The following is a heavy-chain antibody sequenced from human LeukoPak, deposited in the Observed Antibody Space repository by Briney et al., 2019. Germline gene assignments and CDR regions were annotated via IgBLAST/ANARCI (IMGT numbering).Heavy chain of an antibody. V-gene: IGHV3-74*01. CDR1: GFTFNTYT. CDR2: INNDGSAT. Sequence: GGSLRLSCAASGFTFNTYTMNWVRQAPGKGLVWVSHINNDGSATSYADPVKGRFTISRDNAKNTVYLQMNSLRPEDTGVYYCARLWYSGSYHYYYYMDVWGKGTTVTVSS. D-gene: IGHD1-26*01. J-gene: IGHJ6*03. CDR3: ARLWYSGSYHYYYYMDV.